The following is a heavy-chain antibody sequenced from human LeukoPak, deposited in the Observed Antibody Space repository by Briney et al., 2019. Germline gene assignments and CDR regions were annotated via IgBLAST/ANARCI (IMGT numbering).Heavy chain of an antibody. CDR3: ATHSGLGHEF. D-gene: IGHD6-25*01. V-gene: IGHV3-7*01. Sequence: GGSLRLSCADSGCIFSNYWMSWLRQPPGKGLEWVDNMNEDGSHVYYVGSVKGRFTISSDNAKRSLYLQMNSLRAEDTAIYYCATHSGLGHEFWRQGTLVTVSS. J-gene: IGHJ4*02. CDR1: GCIFSNYW. CDR2: MNEDGSHV.